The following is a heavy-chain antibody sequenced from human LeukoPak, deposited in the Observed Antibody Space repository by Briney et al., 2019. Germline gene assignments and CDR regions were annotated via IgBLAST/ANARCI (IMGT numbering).Heavy chain of an antibody. Sequence: SETLSLTCAVYGGFFSGYYWSWIRQPPGKGLEWIGEINHSGSTNYNPSLKSRVTISVGTSKNQFSLKLSSVTAADTAVYYCARGGYCSSTSCPLEYWGQGTLVTVSS. CDR1: GGFFSGYY. CDR3: ARGGYCSSTSCPLEY. V-gene: IGHV4-34*01. CDR2: INHSGST. J-gene: IGHJ4*02. D-gene: IGHD2-2*01.